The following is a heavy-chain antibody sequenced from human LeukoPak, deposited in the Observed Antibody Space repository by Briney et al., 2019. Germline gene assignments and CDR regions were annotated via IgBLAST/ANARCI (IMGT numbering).Heavy chain of an antibody. Sequence: ASVKVSCKASGYTFTSYGIRWVRQAPGQGVEWMGWISAYNGNTKYAQKLQGRVTMNTDTSTSTAYMELRSLRSDDTAVYYCARDSSGYPDYWGQGTLVTVSS. D-gene: IGHD3-22*01. CDR3: ARDSSGYPDY. CDR2: ISAYNGNT. J-gene: IGHJ4*02. V-gene: IGHV1-18*01. CDR1: GYTFTSYG.